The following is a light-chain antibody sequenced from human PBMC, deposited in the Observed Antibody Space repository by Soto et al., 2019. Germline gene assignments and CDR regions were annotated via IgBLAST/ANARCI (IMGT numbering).Light chain of an antibody. CDR3: QQYDIWPQLT. J-gene: IGKJ4*01. CDR1: QSVSTN. V-gene: IGKV3-15*01. Sequence: EIMMTQSPATLSVSPGERATLSCRTSQSVSTNLAWYQQKPGQTPRLLIYGASTRATDIPARFSGSGSGTDFTLTISSLQSEDFAVYYCQQYDIWPQLTFGGGTKVEIK. CDR2: GAS.